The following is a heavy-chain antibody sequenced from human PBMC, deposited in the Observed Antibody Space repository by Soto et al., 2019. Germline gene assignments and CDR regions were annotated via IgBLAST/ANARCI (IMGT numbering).Heavy chain of an antibody. V-gene: IGHV4-61*01. J-gene: IGHJ4*02. Sequence: SETLSLTCTVSGGSVSSGSYYWSWIRQPPGKGLEWIGYIYYSGSTNYNPSLKSRVTISVDTSKNQFSLKLSSVTAADTAVYYCARESYYGSGATVVAYWGQGTLVTVLL. CDR3: ARESYYGSGATVVAY. D-gene: IGHD3-10*01. CDR2: IYYSGST. CDR1: GGSVSSGSYY.